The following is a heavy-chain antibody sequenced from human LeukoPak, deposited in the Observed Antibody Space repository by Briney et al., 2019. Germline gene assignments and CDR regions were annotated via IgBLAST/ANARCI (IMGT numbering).Heavy chain of an antibody. J-gene: IGHJ3*02. Sequence: SETLSLTCTVSGGSISSYYWSWIRRPPGKGLEWIGYIYYSGSTSYNPSLKSRVTILVDTFKNQFSLTLSSVTAADTAVYYCARHERDVSLDHALDIWGQGTMVTVSS. CDR2: IYYSGST. V-gene: IGHV4-59*08. D-gene: IGHD5-24*01. CDR3: ARHERDVSLDHALDI. CDR1: GGSISSYY.